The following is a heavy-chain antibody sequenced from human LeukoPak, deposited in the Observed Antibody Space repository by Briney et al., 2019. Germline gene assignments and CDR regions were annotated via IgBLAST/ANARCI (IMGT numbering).Heavy chain of an antibody. V-gene: IGHV1-69*04. J-gene: IGHJ4*02. CDR1: GDTFSSYA. D-gene: IGHD3-10*01. CDR2: IIPILGIA. Sequence: GASVKVSCKASGDTFSSYAISWVRQAPGQGLEWMGRIIPILGIANYAQKFQGRVTITADKSTSTAYMELSSLRSEDTAVYYCARADGSGEFWGQGTLVTVSS. CDR3: ARADGSGEF.